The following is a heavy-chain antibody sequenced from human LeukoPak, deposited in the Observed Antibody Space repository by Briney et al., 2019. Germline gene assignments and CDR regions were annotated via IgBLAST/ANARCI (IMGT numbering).Heavy chain of an antibody. Sequence: SETLSLTCTVSGDSISDSDYYWGWIRQPPGKGLEWIGSIYYTGSTYYNPSLKSRVTISVDTSKNQFSLKLSSVTAADTAVYYCARDENVWYFDLWGRGTLVTVSS. CDR1: GDSISDSDYY. V-gene: IGHV4-39*07. J-gene: IGHJ2*01. CDR2: IYYTGST. D-gene: IGHD2/OR15-2a*01. CDR3: ARDENVWYFDL.